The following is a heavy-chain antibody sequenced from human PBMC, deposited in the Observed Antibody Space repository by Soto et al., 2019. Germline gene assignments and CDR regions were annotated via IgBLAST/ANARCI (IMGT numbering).Heavy chain of an antibody. Sequence: QVHLVESGGGVVQPGRSLRVSCAASGFTFSHYAMHWVRQAPGKGLEWVAVVSYDGTKQFYADSVKGRFTISRDSSKSTLYLQMNNLRDEDTAVYYCARDRVYYYDSSGYYNSDFWGQGTLVTVSS. CDR2: VSYDGTKQ. J-gene: IGHJ4*02. D-gene: IGHD3-22*01. V-gene: IGHV3-30-3*01. CDR1: GFTFSHYA. CDR3: ARDRVYYYDSSGYYNSDF.